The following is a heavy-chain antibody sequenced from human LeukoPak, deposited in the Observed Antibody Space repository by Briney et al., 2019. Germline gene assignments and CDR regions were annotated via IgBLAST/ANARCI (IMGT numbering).Heavy chain of an antibody. V-gene: IGHV3-23*01. CDR3: AKVRYYDFWSGLDY. D-gene: IGHD3-3*01. CDR1: GFTFSSYA. J-gene: IGHJ4*02. Sequence: PGGSLRLSCAASGFTFSSYAMSWVRQAPGKGLEWVSAISGSGGSTYYADSVKGRFTISRDNSKNTLYLQMNSLRAEDTAVYYCAKVRYYDFWSGLDYWGQGTLVTVSS. CDR2: ISGSGGST.